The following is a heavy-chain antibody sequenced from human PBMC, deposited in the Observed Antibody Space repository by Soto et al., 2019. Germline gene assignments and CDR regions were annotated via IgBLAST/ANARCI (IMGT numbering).Heavy chain of an antibody. V-gene: IGHV2-5*02. J-gene: IGHJ4*02. D-gene: IGHD3-10*01. Sequence: QITLKESGPTLVKPTQTLTLTCTFSGFSLTTSGVGVGGIRQPPGKALGWIALVYWDDDKRYSPSLKNRLTLTTVTSKHQLVLTRTNMDAVDTASSDCAHSHSYGTGLTFDYWGPGTLVTVSS. CDR2: VYWDDDK. CDR3: AHSHSYGTGLTFDY. CDR1: GFSLTTSGVG.